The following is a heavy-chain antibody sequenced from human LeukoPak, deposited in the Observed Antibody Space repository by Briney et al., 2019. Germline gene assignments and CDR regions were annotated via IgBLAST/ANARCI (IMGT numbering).Heavy chain of an antibody. V-gene: IGHV4-34*01. CDR1: GGSFSGYY. CDR3: ARGRNCSSTSCYNGLDYYYMDV. Sequence: SETLSLTCAVYGGSFSGYYWSWIRQPPRKGLEWIGEINHSGSTNYNPSLKSRVTISVDTSKNQFSLKLSSVTAADTAVYYCARGRNCSSTSCYNGLDYYYMDVWGKGTTVTVSS. J-gene: IGHJ6*03. CDR2: INHSGST. D-gene: IGHD2-2*02.